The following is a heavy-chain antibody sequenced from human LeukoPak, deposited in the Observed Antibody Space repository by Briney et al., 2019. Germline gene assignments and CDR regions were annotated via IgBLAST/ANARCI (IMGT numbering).Heavy chain of an antibody. CDR3: ARAEKCTNGECGLTGIDY. J-gene: IGHJ4*02. V-gene: IGHV1-2*06. CDR1: AYTFTGYY. D-gene: IGHD2-8*01. CDR2: INPNSGGT. Sequence: ASVKVSCKASAYTFTGYYLHWVRQAPGQGLEWMGRINPNSGGTNYAQRFQGRVTMTRDTSISTAYMELSGLRSDDTAVYYCARAEKCTNGECGLTGIDYWGQGTLVTVSS.